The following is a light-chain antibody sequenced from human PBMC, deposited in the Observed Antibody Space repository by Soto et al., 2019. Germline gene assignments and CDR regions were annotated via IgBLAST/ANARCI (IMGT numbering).Light chain of an antibody. CDR2: EVS. CDR3: CSYAGSSTFV. Sequence: QSALTQPASVSGSPGQSITISCTGTSSDVGSYNLVSWYQRHPGKAPKLMIYEVSKRPSGVSNRFSGSKSGNTASLTIPGLQAEDEADYYCCSYAGSSTFVFGTGTRSPS. CDR1: SSDVGSYNL. V-gene: IGLV2-23*02. J-gene: IGLJ1*01.